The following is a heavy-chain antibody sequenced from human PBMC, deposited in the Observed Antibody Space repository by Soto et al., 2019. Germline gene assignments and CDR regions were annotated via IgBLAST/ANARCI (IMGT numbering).Heavy chain of an antibody. D-gene: IGHD6-13*01. J-gene: IGHJ4*02. CDR2: ITDSGTGT. Sequence: EVHLLESGGGLVHPGESLRLSCGASGFTFSSCVMTWVRQAPGKGLEWVSCITDSGTGTYYADSVKGRFTISRDNSKNTMYLQMNNLGVEDTGVYYCAKGLINGRWYAEDWGQGTLVTVSS. V-gene: IGHV3-23*01. CDR3: AKGLINGRWYAED. CDR1: GFTFSSCV.